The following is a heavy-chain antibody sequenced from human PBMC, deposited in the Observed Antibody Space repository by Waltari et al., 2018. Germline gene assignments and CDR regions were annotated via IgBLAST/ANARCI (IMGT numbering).Heavy chain of an antibody. Sequence: QVQLQESGPGQVKPSETLSLTCDVSRGSIRMHYWSWFRRPPGKGLEWIGYIYYNGATNYNPSLMSRVTISVDTAKNQFSLKLTSVTAADTAVYYCARDRVVPADEPDYYGLDVWGQGTTVTVSS. J-gene: IGHJ6*02. CDR1: RGSIRMHY. CDR3: ARDRVVPADEPDYYGLDV. V-gene: IGHV4-59*11. D-gene: IGHD2-2*01. CDR2: IYYNGAT.